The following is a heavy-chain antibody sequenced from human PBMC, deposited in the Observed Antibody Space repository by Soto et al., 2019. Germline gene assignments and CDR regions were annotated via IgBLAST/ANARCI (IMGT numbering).Heavy chain of an antibody. J-gene: IGHJ6*02. V-gene: IGHV1-18*01. D-gene: IGHD4-17*01. Sequence: ASVKVSCKASGYTFNTYGISWVRQAPGQGLEWMGWISTYNGNSNYAQKLQGRVTMTTDTSTSTAYMEVRSLRSDDTAVYYCAREARGYGDFAYYGMDVWGQGTTVTVS. CDR1: GYTFNTYG. CDR2: ISTYNGNS. CDR3: AREARGYGDFAYYGMDV.